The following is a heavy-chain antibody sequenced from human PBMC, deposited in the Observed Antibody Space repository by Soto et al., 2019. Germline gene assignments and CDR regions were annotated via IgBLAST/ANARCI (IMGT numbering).Heavy chain of an antibody. V-gene: IGHV3-30*18. CDR3: AKDPGITGTIGEGFDY. CDR1: GFTFSSYG. D-gene: IGHD1-7*01. Sequence: GGSLRLSCAASGFTFSSYGMHWVRQAPGKGLEWVAVISYDGSNKYYADSVKGRFTISRDNSKNTLYLQMNSLRAEDTAVYYCAKDPGITGTIGEGFDYWGQGTLVTVSS. CDR2: ISYDGSNK. J-gene: IGHJ4*02.